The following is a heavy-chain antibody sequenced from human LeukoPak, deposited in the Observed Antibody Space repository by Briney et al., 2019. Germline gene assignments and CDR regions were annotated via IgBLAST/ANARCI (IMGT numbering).Heavy chain of an antibody. V-gene: IGHV4-61*02. CDR3: AKDQSGYSYGTLVPDY. D-gene: IGHD5-18*01. Sequence: SQTLSLTCTVSGGSISSGSYYWSWIRQPAGKGLEWIGRIYTSGSTNYNPSLKSRVTISVDTSKNQFSLKLSSVTAADTAVYYCAKDQSGYSYGTLVPDYWGQGTLVTVSS. CDR1: GGSISSGSYY. CDR2: IYTSGST. J-gene: IGHJ4*02.